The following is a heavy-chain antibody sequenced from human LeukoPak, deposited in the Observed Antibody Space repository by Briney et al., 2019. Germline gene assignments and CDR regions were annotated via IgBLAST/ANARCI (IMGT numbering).Heavy chain of an antibody. J-gene: IGHJ4*02. Sequence: ASVKVSCKASGYTFTSYYMHWVRQAPGQGLEWMGIINPSGGSTSYAQKFQGRVTMTRDTSASTVYMELSSLRSEDTAVYYCARDWFSDSSGYYPSPGFDYWGQGTLVTVSS. CDR3: ARDWFSDSSGYYPSPGFDY. CDR2: INPSGGST. V-gene: IGHV1-46*01. CDR1: GYTFTSYY. D-gene: IGHD3-22*01.